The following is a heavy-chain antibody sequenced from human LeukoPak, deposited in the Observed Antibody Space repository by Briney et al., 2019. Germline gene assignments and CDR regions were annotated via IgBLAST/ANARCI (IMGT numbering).Heavy chain of an antibody. CDR1: GFTFSSYA. V-gene: IGHV3-33*08. CDR2: IWYDGINE. J-gene: IGHJ4*02. D-gene: IGHD6-13*01. CDR3: VRDKGSSWGEKYYFDY. Sequence: PGRSLRLSCAASGFTFSSYAMHWVRQAPGKGLEWVALIWYDGINEYYADSVKGRFSISRDDSKNTLYLQMNSLRAEDTAVYYCVRDKGSSWGEKYYFDYWGQGTLVTVSS.